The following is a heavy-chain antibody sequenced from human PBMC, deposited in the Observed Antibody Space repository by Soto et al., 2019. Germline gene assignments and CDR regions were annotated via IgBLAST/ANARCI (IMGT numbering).Heavy chain of an antibody. V-gene: IGHV2-5*02. CDR2: IYWDDDK. CDR1: GFSLSTSGVD. CDR3: AHRRPYSNSPEYFFDY. J-gene: IGHJ4*02. D-gene: IGHD6-6*01. Sequence: QITLKESGPTLVKPTQTLTLTCTFSGFSLSTSGVDVGWIRQPPGKAPEWLALIYWDDDKRYSPSLKSRLTITKDTSKNQVVLTMTNMDPLDTATYYCAHRRPYSNSPEYFFDYWGQGTLVTVSS.